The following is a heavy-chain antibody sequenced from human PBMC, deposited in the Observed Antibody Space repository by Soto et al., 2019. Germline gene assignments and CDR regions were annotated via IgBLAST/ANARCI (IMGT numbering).Heavy chain of an antibody. V-gene: IGHV4-4*02. Sequence: QVQLQESGPGLVKPSGTLSLTCAVSGGSISSSNWWSWVRQPPGEGLEWIGEIYHSVNTNYNPSLKSRVTMAVDKSRNQFSLKLSSVTAADTAVYYCARRWGEGRVDYWGPGTLVTVSS. CDR3: ARRWGEGRVDY. CDR1: GGSISSSNW. J-gene: IGHJ4*02. CDR2: IYHSVNT. D-gene: IGHD3-10*01.